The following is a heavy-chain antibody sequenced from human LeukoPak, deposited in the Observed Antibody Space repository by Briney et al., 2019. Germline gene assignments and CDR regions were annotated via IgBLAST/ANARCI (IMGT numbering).Heavy chain of an antibody. CDR3: XXXXXXSGTRGSYYYYMDV. Sequence: WASVKVSCRASGGTFSSYAISWVRQAPGQGLEWMGGIIPIFGTANYAQKFQGRVTITADESTSTAYMELSSLRSEDTAVYYCXXXXXXSGTRGSYYYYMDVWGKGTTVTISS. CDR2: IIPIFGTA. J-gene: IGHJ6*03. CDR1: GGTFSSYA. D-gene: IGHD3-10*01. V-gene: IGHV1-69*13.